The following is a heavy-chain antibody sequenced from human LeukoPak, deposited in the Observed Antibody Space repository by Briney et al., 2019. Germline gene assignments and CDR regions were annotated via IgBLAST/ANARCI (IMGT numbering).Heavy chain of an antibody. CDR2: ISGSGGST. J-gene: IGHJ4*02. V-gene: IGHV3-23*01. D-gene: IGHD3-3*01. Sequence: GGSLRLSCAASGFTFSSYAMSWVRQAPGKGLEWVSAISGSGGSTYYADSVKGRFTISRDNSKDTLYLQMNSLRAEDTAVYYCAKDALDYDFWSGLDYFDYWGQGTLVTVSS. CDR1: GFTFSSYA. CDR3: AKDALDYDFWSGLDYFDY.